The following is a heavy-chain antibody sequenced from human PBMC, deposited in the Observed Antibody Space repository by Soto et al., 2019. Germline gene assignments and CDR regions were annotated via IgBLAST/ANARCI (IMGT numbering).Heavy chain of an antibody. Sequence: GGSLRLSCAASGFTFSNAWMNWVRQAPGKGLEWVGRIKSKTDGGTTDYAAPVKGRFTISRDDSKNTLYLQMNSLKTEDTAVYYCTTESGRWLHNWGGYFQHWGQGTLVTVSS. V-gene: IGHV3-15*07. D-gene: IGHD3-10*01. CDR2: IKSKTDGGTT. J-gene: IGHJ1*01. CDR3: TTESGRWLHNWGGYFQH. CDR1: GFTFSNAW.